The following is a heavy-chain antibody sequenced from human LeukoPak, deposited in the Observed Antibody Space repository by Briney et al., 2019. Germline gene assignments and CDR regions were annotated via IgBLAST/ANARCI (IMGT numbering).Heavy chain of an antibody. CDR2: ISSDAITT. D-gene: IGHD2-2*01. V-gene: IGHV3-74*01. J-gene: IGHJ2*01. Sequence: GGSLRLSCATSGFTFSTSWMHWVRQAPGKGLVWVSRISSDAITTTYADSVKGRFTISRDNSKNTEYLQMNSLRAEDTAVYYCAKDIVVVPAPVGYFDLWGRGTLVTVSS. CDR3: AKDIVVVPAPVGYFDL. CDR1: GFTFSTSW.